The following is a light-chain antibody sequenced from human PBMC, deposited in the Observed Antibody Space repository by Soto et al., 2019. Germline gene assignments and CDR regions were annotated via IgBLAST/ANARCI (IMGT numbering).Light chain of an antibody. J-gene: IGLJ1*01. CDR1: SSDVGGYNC. Sequence: QSALTQPPSASGSPGQSVAISCTGTSSDVGGYNCVSWCRHHPGKSPKLMIYEVNKRPSGVPDRFSGSKSGNTASLTVSGLQAEDEADYYCSSYAGSSNVFGTGTKVTVL. CDR3: SSYAGSSNV. V-gene: IGLV2-8*01. CDR2: EVN.